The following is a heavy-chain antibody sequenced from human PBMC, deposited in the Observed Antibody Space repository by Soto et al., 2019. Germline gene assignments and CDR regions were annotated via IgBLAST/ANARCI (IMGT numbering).Heavy chain of an antibody. CDR2: ISSSGTSI. D-gene: IGHD2-15*01. Sequence: QVQLVEYGGALVKPGGSLRLSCAASGFTFRDYYMTWIRQAPGKGLEWISYISSSGTSIYYADSVKGRFTISRDNAKNSLYLQMNSLRAEDTAVYYCARAGWQLLAWSDPWGQGTRVTVSS. CDR1: GFTFRDYY. J-gene: IGHJ5*02. V-gene: IGHV3-11*01. CDR3: ARAGWQLLAWSDP.